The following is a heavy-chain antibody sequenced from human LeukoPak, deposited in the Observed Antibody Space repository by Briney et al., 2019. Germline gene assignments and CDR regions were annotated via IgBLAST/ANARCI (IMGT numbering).Heavy chain of an antibody. CDR1: GFTFRSYW. D-gene: IGHD3-10*01. CDR3: ARKGRPGRGPHYFDY. Sequence: PGGSLRLSCAASGFTFRSYWMSWVRQAPGKGLEWVANIKQDGSEKYYVDSVKGRFTISRDNAKNSLYLQMNSLRAEDTAVYYCARKGRPGRGPHYFDYWGQGTLVTVSS. J-gene: IGHJ4*02. V-gene: IGHV3-7*01. CDR2: IKQDGSEK.